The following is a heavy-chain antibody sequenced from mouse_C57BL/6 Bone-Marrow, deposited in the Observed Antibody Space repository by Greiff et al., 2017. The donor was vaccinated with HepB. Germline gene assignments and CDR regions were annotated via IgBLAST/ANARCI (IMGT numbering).Heavy chain of an antibody. V-gene: IGHV1-26*01. J-gene: IGHJ3*01. CDR3: ARHYGSPPFAY. CDR1: GYTFTDYY. D-gene: IGHD1-1*01. CDR2: INPNNGGT. Sequence: VQLQQSGPELVKPGASVKISCKASGYTFTDYYMNWVKQSHGKSLEWIGDINPNNGGTSYNQKFKGKATLTVDKSSSTAYMELRSLTSEDSAVYYCARHYGSPPFAYWGQGTLVTVSA.